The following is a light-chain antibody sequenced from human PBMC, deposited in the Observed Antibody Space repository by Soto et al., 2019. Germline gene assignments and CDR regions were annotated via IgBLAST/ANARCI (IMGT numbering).Light chain of an antibody. CDR3: CSYARSSTYV. V-gene: IGLV2-23*01. J-gene: IGLJ1*01. CDR1: SSDVGNYNL. Sequence: QSVLTRPASVSGSPGQSITISCTGTSSDVGNYNLVSWYQQHPGKAPKFMIYEGSKRPSGVSNRFSGSTSGNTASLTISGLQAEDEAQYYCCSYARSSTYVFGTGTKVTVL. CDR2: EGS.